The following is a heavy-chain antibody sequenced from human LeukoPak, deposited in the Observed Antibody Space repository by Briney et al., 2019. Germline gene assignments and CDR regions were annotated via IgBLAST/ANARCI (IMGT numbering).Heavy chain of an antibody. CDR2: ISSSSSYT. V-gene: IGHV3-11*05. Sequence: GGSLRLSCAASGFTFSDYYMSWIRQAPGKGREWVSYISSSSSYTNYADSVKGRFTISRDNAKNSLYLQMNSLRAEDTAVYYCARGGVDSSGYRFDYWGQGTLVTVSS. D-gene: IGHD3-22*01. CDR3: ARGGVDSSGYRFDY. J-gene: IGHJ4*02. CDR1: GFTFSDYY.